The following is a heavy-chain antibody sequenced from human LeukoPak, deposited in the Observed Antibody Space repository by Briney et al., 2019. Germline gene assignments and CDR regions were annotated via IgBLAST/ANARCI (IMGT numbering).Heavy chain of an antibody. CDR1: GYTFTSYA. V-gene: IGHV7-4-1*02. CDR2: INTNTGNP. D-gene: IGHD3-3*01. Sequence: ASVKVSCKASGYTFTSYAMNWVRQAPGQGLEWMGWINTNTGNPTYAQGFTGRFVFSLDTSVSKAYLQISSLKAEDTAVYYCARSWDPRWSDYYYGMDVWGQGTTVAVSS. CDR3: ARSWDPRWSDYYYGMDV. J-gene: IGHJ6*02.